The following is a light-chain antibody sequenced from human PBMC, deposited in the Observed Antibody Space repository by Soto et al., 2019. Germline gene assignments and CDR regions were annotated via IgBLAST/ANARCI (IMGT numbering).Light chain of an antibody. CDR3: QQRSNWPPEVT. CDR2: DAS. V-gene: IGKV3-11*01. J-gene: IGKJ3*01. Sequence: EIVLTQSPDTLSLSPGERATLSCRASQSVRSSLAWYQQKPGQAPRLLIYDASNRATGIPARSSGSGSATDFTLTISSLVPEDFAVYYCQQRSNWPPEVTFGPGTKVDIK. CDR1: QSVRSS.